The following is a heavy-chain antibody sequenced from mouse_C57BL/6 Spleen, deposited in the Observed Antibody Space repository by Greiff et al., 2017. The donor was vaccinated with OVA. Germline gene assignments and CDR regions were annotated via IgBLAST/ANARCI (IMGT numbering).Heavy chain of an antibody. Sequence: QVQLKQPGAELVKPGASVKLSCKASGYTFTSYWMHWVKQRPGRGLEWIGRIDPNSGGTKYNEKFKSKATLTVDKPSSTAYMQLSSLTSEDSAVYYCARYDGYFRGYAMDYWGQGTSVTVSS. V-gene: IGHV1-72*01. J-gene: IGHJ4*01. D-gene: IGHD2-3*01. CDR1: GYTFTSYW. CDR3: ARYDGYFRGYAMDY. CDR2: IDPNSGGT.